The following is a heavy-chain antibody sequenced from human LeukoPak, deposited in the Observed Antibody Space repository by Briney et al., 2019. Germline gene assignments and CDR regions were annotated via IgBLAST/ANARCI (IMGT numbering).Heavy chain of an antibody. V-gene: IGHV3-33*01. CDR1: GFTFSNYA. Sequence: GGSLRLSCAASGFTFSNYAMHWVRQAPGKGLEWVAVIWYDRGDKYYADAVKGRFTISRDDSKDTLYLQIKSLRAEDTAVYYCARDKWGNGWTGSIDNWGQGTLVTVSA. CDR3: ARDKWGNGWTGSIDN. J-gene: IGHJ4*02. CDR2: IWYDRGDK. D-gene: IGHD6-19*01.